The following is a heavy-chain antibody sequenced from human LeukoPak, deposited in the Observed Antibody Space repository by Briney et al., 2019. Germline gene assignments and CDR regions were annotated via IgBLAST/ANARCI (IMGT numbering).Heavy chain of an antibody. CDR3: ARSEINDYSKY. D-gene: IGHD4-11*01. CDR1: GGSISSSNSY. V-gene: IGHV4-39*07. Sequence: SETLSLTCTVSGGSISSSNSYWAWFRQAPGKGLEWMGSIYQSGSTYDNLSLKSRVTSSVDTSRNQFSLKLTSVTAADTAVYYCARSEINDYSKYWGQGILVIVSS. J-gene: IGHJ4*02. CDR2: IYQSGST.